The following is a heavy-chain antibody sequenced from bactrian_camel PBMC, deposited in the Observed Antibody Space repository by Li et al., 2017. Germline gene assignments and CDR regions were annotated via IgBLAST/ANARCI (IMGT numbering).Heavy chain of an antibody. V-gene: IGHV3S54*01. CDR3: AASGWRTWCQVLESDYGF. Sequence: HVQLVESGGGSVQPGGSLTLSCAASGKDYSDWCMGWFRQAPGKEREGVAVLQSTGRNTAYADSVKGRFTISQGDAKSTLYLQMNSLNLEDTAMYYCAASGWRTWCQVLESDYGFWGQGTQVTVS. CDR2: LQSTGRNT. D-gene: IGHD6*01. CDR1: GKDYSDWC. J-gene: IGHJ4*01.